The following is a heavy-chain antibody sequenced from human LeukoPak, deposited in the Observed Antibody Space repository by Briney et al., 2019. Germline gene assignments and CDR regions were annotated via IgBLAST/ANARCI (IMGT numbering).Heavy chain of an antibody. J-gene: IGHJ4*02. CDR1: GGSISSYY. V-gene: IGHV4-59*01. Sequence: SETLSLTCTVSGGSISSYYWSWIRQPPGIGLEWIGYIYYIGSTNYNPSLKSRVTISIDTSKNQFSLKLSSVTAADTAVYYCARAQRGLPFDYWGQGTLVTVSS. CDR3: ARAQRGLPFDY. D-gene: IGHD4-11*01. CDR2: IYYIGST.